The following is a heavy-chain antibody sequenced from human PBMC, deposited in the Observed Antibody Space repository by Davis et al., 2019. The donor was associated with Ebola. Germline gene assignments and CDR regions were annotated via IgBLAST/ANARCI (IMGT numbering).Heavy chain of an antibody. J-gene: IGHJ6*02. D-gene: IGHD3-22*01. V-gene: IGHV1-18*01. Sequence: ASVKVSCKASGGTFSSYAISWVRQAPGQGLEWMGWMNPNSGNTDYAQKFQGRVTMTTETSTNTAYMELRNLRSEDTAVYYCARDPCYYDSSGHYYYGMDVWGQGTTVTVSS. CDR2: MNPNSGNT. CDR1: GGTFSSYA. CDR3: ARDPCYYDSSGHYYYGMDV.